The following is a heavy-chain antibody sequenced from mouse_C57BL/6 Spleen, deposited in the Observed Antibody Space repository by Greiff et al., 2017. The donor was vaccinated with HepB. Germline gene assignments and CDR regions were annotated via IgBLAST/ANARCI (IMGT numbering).Heavy chain of an antibody. J-gene: IGHJ4*01. CDR3: ARGVYYAMDY. CDR2: ISYDGSN. CDR1: GYSITSGYY. Sequence: ESGPGLVKPSQSLSLTCSVTGYSITSGYYWNWIRQFPGNKLEWMGYISYDGSNNYNPSLKNRISITRDTSKNQFFLKLNSVTTEDTATYYCARGVYYAMDYWGQRTSVTVSS. V-gene: IGHV3-6*01.